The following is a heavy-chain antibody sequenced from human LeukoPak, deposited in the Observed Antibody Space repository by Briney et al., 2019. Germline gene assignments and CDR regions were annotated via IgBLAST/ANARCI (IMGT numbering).Heavy chain of an antibody. CDR3: ARDRADGYNLGDYFDY. CDR2: MYSNGKT. J-gene: IGHJ4*02. V-gene: IGHV3-66*01. Sequence: GGSLKLSCAASGFIVSYNYMSWVRQTAGKGLEWVSVMYSNGKTSYADSAKGRFTISRDNSKNTVYLQMNSLRAEDTAVYYCARDRADGYNLGDYFDYWGQGALVTVSS. CDR1: GFIVSYNY. D-gene: IGHD1-20*01.